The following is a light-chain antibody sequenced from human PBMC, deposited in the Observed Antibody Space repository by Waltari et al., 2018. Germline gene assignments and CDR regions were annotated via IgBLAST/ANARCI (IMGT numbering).Light chain of an antibody. CDR2: HAS. CDR3: QQYNNWPPST. V-gene: IGKV3-15*01. CDR1: ESLATN. Sequence: EILLTQSPDTLSVSQGERVTLSCRASESLATNLAWYQQSPGQAPRLLIFHASSRATDIPAKFSGSGSGTEFTLTISSLQAEDFAVYYCQQYNNWPPSTFGQGTKVEFK. J-gene: IGKJ1*01.